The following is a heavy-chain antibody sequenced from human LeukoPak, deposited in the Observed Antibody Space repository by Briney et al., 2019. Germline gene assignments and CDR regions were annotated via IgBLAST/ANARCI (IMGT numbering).Heavy chain of an antibody. CDR2: ISGSDAST. CDR3: AKDRVGSGTNYFDY. D-gene: IGHD1-1*01. CDR1: GFTFTNYA. Sequence: GGSLRLSCAASGFTFTNYAMSWVRQAPGKGLEWVSGISGSDASTYYADSVKGRFTISRDNSKNTLYLQMNNLRAEDTAVYYCAKDRVGSGTNYFDYWGQGTLVTVSS. J-gene: IGHJ4*02. V-gene: IGHV3-23*01.